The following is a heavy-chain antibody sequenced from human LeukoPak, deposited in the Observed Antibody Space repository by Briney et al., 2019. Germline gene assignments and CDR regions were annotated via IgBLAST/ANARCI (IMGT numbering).Heavy chain of an antibody. D-gene: IGHD4-23*01. CDR2: INPNSGGT. CDR3: AREKVTTVVTTWFDP. J-gene: IGHJ5*02. Sequence: ASVKVSCKASGYTFTGYYMHWVRQAPGQGLEWMGWINPNSGGTNYAQKFQGRVTMTRDTSISTAYMELSRLRSDDTAVYYCAREKVTTVVTTWFDPWGQGTLVTVSS. V-gene: IGHV1-2*02. CDR1: GYTFTGYY.